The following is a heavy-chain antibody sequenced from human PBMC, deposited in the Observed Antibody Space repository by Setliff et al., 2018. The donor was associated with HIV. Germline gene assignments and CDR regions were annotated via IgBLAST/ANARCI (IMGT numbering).Heavy chain of an antibody. Sequence: ASETLSLTCTVSGGSISSYYWSWIRQPPGRGLEWIGYIYYSGSTNYNPSLKSRVTISVDTSKNQFSLKLSSVTAADTAVYYCARPRSGTYRGHHYYYMDVWGKGTTVTVSS. CDR3: ARPRSGTYRGHHYYYMDV. V-gene: IGHV4-59*01. J-gene: IGHJ6*03. CDR2: IYYSGST. D-gene: IGHD3-10*01. CDR1: GGSISSYY.